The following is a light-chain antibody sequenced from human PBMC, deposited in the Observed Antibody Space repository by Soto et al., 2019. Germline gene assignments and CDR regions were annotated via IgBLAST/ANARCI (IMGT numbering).Light chain of an antibody. J-gene: IGKJ4*01. CDR1: QSVSSSY. Sequence: EIVLTQSPGTLSLAPGERATLSCRASQSVSSSYLAWYQQKPGQAPRLLIYGASSRATCIPVRFSGSGSGTDFTLTISRLEPEDFAVYYCQQYGSSLLTFGGGTKVEIK. V-gene: IGKV3-20*01. CDR3: QQYGSSLLT. CDR2: GAS.